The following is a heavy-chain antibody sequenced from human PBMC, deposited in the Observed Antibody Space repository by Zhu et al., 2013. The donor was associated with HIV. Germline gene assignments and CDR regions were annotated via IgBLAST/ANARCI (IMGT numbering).Heavy chain of an antibody. J-gene: IGHJ4*02. Sequence: QVQLQESGPGLVKPSETLSLTCTVSGGSISTYFWSWIRQPPGKGLEWIAYIYYNGNTNYNRSLKSRVSISVDSSKNQFSLRLTSVTAADTAVYYCARAPREDSSGYFDYWGQGAPVTVSS. CDR1: GGSISTYF. V-gene: IGHV4-59*01. D-gene: IGHD3-22*01. CDR2: IYYNGNT. CDR3: ARAPREDSSGYFDY.